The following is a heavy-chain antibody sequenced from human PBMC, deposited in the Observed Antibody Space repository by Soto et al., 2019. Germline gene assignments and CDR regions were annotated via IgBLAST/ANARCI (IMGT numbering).Heavy chain of an antibody. CDR1: GYSFTSYW. J-gene: IGHJ6*04. V-gene: IGHV5-10-1*01. Sequence: VVSLQIACKGSGYSFTSYWISWVRQIPGRGLEWMGRIDPSDSYNSYSPSFQGHVTMSADKSINTAYLQWSSLKASDTAMYYCERHLSPSSEGYYYGVDVWAKGGRPASPQ. D-gene: IGHD3-16*01. CDR3: ERHLSPSSEGYYYGVDV. CDR2: IDPSDSYN.